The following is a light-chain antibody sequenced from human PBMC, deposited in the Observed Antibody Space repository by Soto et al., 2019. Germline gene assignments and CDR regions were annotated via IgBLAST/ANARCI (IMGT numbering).Light chain of an antibody. CDR3: QQYNSYPWT. CDR2: KAS. J-gene: IGKJ1*01. Sequence: DIQMTQSPSTLSASVGDRVTITCRASQSISSWLAWYQQKPGKAPKLLIYKASSLESGVPSRFSGSGSGTEFTLTISSLQPDDFATYYCQQYNSYPWTFGQGTRWIP. CDR1: QSISSW. V-gene: IGKV1-5*03.